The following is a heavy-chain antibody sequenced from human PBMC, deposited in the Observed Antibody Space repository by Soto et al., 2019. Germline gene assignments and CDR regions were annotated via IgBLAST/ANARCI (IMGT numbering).Heavy chain of an antibody. V-gene: IGHV3-15*07. CDR3: TTAYYAFWSGYAFDY. CDR2: IKSKTDGGTT. CDR1: GFTFNNAW. J-gene: IGHJ4*02. Sequence: EVQLVESGGGLVKPGGSLRLSCAASGFTFNNAWMNWVRQAPGKGLEWAGHIKSKTDGGTTDYAAPVKGRFTISRDDSKKRWYLQMDSLKTEDTAVYYCTTAYYAFWSGYAFDYWGQGTLVTVSS. D-gene: IGHD3-3*01.